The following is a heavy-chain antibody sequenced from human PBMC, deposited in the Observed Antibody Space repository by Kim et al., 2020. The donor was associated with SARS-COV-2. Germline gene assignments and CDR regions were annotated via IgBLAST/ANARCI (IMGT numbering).Heavy chain of an antibody. CDR3: ARHVGSGWFTDAFVI. CDR1: GYSFTSYW. D-gene: IGHD6-19*01. J-gene: IGHJ3*02. V-gene: IGHV5-51*01. CDR2: IYPGDSDT. Sequence: GESLKISCKGSGYSFTSYWIGWVRQMPGKGLEWMGIIYPGDSDTRYSPSFQGQVTISADKSISTAYLQWSSLKASDTAMYYCARHVGSGWFTDAFVIWGQGTMVTVSS.